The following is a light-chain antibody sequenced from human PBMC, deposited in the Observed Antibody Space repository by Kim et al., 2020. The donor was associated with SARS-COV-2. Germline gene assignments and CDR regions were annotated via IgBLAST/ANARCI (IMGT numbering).Light chain of an antibody. V-gene: IGKV1-13*02. CDR2: FAS. CDR1: QDINSA. J-gene: IGKJ4*01. Sequence: AIQLTQSPSSLSAFVGERVTFTCRASQDINSALAWYQQKLGKAPKLVIYFASTLESGVPSRFSASGSGTDFTLTISSLQPEDIATYYCQQFHTYPLTFGGGTKLEI. CDR3: QQFHTYPLT.